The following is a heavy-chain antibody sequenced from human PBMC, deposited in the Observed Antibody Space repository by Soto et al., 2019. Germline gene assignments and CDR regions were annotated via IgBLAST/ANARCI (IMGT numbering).Heavy chain of an antibody. D-gene: IGHD3-3*01. CDR3: AIARVADSSLDH. V-gene: IGHV3-30*01. Sequence: GGSLRLSCVGSGFTFSNNSMHWVRQAPGKGLEWVAFISYDSGEIFYADSVKGRFTISRDNPENTLFLHMNSPRADDTGVYYCAIARVADSSLDHWGQGTLVTVSS. CDR2: ISYDSGEI. CDR1: GFTFSNNS. J-gene: IGHJ4*01.